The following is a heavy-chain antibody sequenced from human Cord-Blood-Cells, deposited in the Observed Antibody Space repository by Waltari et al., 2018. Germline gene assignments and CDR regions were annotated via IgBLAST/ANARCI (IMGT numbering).Heavy chain of an antibody. CDR1: GYTFTSYD. Sequence: QVQLVQSGAEVKKPGASVKVSCKASGYTFTSYDINWVRPANGQGLEWMGWMNPNSGNTGYAQKFQGRVTITRNTSISTAYMELSSLRSEDTAVYYCARRRGYCSSTSCYSLFDYWGQGTLVTVSS. J-gene: IGHJ4*02. V-gene: IGHV1-8*03. D-gene: IGHD2-2*02. CDR3: ARRRGYCSSTSCYSLFDY. CDR2: MNPNSGNT.